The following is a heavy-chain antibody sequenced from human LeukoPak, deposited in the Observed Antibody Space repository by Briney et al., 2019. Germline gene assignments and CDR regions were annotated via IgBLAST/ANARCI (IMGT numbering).Heavy chain of an antibody. V-gene: IGHV3-30*04. J-gene: IGHJ3*02. CDR3: ARGNWYYDSSGYYYGNAFDI. CDR1: GFTFSSYA. CDR2: ISYDGSSK. Sequence: GRSLRLSCAASGFTFSSYAMHWVRQAPGKGLEWVAVISYDGSSKYYADSVKGRFTISRDNSKNTLYLQMNSLRAEDTAVYYCARGNWYYDSSGYYYGNAFDIWGQGTMVTVSS. D-gene: IGHD3-22*01.